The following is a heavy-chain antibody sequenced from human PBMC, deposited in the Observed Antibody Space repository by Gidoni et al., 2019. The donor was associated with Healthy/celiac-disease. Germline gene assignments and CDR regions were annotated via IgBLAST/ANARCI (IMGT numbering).Heavy chain of an antibody. D-gene: IGHD3-10*01. V-gene: IGHV3-7*01. J-gene: IGHJ6*02. CDR3: ARENGSGSYLYYYYYGMDV. CDR1: GLTFSSYW. Sequence: EVQLVESGGGLVQPGGSLRLSCAASGLTFSSYWMSWVRQAPGKGLEWVANIKQDGSEKYYVDSVKGRFTISRDNAKNSLYLQMNSLRAEDTAVYYCARENGSGSYLYYYYYGMDVWGQGTTVTVSS. CDR2: IKQDGSEK.